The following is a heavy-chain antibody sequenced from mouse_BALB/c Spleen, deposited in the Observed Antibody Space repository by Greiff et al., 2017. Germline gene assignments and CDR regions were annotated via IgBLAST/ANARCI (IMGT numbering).Heavy chain of an antibody. Sequence: EVMLVESGGGLVQPGGSMKLSCVASGFTFSSYWMSWVRQSPEKGLEWVAEIRLKSDNYATHYAESVKGKFTISRDDSKSRLYLQMNSLRAEDTGIYYCTDAGAYWGQGTLVTVSA. V-gene: IGHV6-3*01. J-gene: IGHJ3*01. D-gene: IGHD6-5*01. CDR1: GFTFSSYW. CDR2: IRLKSDNYAT. CDR3: TDAGAY.